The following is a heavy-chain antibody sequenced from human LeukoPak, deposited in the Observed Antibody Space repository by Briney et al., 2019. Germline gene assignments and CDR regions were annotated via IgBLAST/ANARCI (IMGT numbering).Heavy chain of an antibody. J-gene: IGHJ4*02. V-gene: IGHV3-23*01. D-gene: IGHD5-18*01. CDR1: GFTFTNYE. Sequence: PGGSLRLSCAASGFTFTNYEMSWVRQAPGKGLEWLSSISGSGDSVFYADSVKGRFTISRDNSLNTLHLQMNSLRAEDTAFHYCGKGNTASRPGFVDWGQGTLVTVSS. CDR3: GKGNTASRPGFVD. CDR2: ISGSGDSV.